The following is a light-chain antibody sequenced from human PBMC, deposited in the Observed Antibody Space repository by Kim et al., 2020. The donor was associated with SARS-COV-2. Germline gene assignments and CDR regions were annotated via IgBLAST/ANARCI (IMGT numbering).Light chain of an antibody. J-gene: IGLJ3*02. CDR1: TSNIGAGYD. V-gene: IGLV1-40*01. CDR3: QSYDSSLGGSV. CDR2: GDT. Sequence: RVTSSCAGSTSNIGAGYDVHWYQQLPGPAPKLLIYGDTNRPSGVPDRFSGSKSGTSASLAITGLQAEDEADYYCQSYDSSLGGSVFGGGTQLTVL.